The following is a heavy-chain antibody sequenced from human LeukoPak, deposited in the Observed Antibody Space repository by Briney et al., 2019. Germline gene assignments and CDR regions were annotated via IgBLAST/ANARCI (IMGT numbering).Heavy chain of an antibody. CDR1: GFTFSSYS. CDR3: AREDPMVRGPPGY. Sequence: GGSLRLSCAASGFTFSSYSMNWVRQAPGKGREWVSYISSSSSTIYYADSVKGRFTISRDNAKNSLYLQMNSLRAEDTAVYYCAREDPMVRGPPGYWGQGTLVTVSS. V-gene: IGHV3-48*01. D-gene: IGHD3-10*01. J-gene: IGHJ4*02. CDR2: ISSSSSTI.